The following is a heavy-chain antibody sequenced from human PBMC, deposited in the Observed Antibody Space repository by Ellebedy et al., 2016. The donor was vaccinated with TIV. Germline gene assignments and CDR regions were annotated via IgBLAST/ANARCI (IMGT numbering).Heavy chain of an antibody. CDR3: TTGVRASFY. CDR2: IRSKSDGGTT. J-gene: IGHJ4*02. V-gene: IGHV3-15*01. D-gene: IGHD3-10*01. Sequence: PGGSLRLSCAASGVTLTDDYVSWVRQAPGKGLDWVGRIRSKSDGGTTDYATAVKGRFSISIDESKNTLFLQMTSLEREDTALYYCTTGVRASFYWGQGTPVTVSS. CDR1: GVTLTDDY.